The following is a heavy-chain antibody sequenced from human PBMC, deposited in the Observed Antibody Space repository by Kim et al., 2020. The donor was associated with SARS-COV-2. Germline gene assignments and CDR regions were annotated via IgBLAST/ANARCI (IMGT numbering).Heavy chain of an antibody. Sequence: GGSLRLSCKASGFTFSAYWMYWVRHFPEKGLVWVSRIHSDGRVTSYADSVKGRFTISRDNAKNTLYLQMNSLRAEDTAVYYCARDLLYSGSHETAKWGQGTLVSVSP. CDR3: ARDLLYSGSHETAK. CDR1: GFTFSAYW. J-gene: IGHJ4*02. CDR2: IHSDGRVT. D-gene: IGHD1-26*01. V-gene: IGHV3-74*01.